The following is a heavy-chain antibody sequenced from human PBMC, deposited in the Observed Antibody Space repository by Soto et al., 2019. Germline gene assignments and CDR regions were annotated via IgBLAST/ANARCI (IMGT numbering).Heavy chain of an antibody. CDR3: TRAAELRFLEWFPFDY. D-gene: IGHD3-3*01. Sequence: GGSLRLSCTASGFTFGDYAMSWFRQAPGKGLEWVGFIRSKAYGGTTEYAASVKGRFTISRDDSKSIAYLQMNSLKAEDTAVYYCTRAAELRFLEWFPFDYWGQGTLVTVSS. J-gene: IGHJ4*02. V-gene: IGHV3-49*03. CDR2: IRSKAYGGTT. CDR1: GFTFGDYA.